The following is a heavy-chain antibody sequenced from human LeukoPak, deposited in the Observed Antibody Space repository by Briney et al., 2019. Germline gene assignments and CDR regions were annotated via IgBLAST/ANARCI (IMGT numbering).Heavy chain of an antibody. CDR1: GGSISSYY. V-gene: IGHV4-59*01. Sequence: PSETPSLTCTVSGGSISSYYWSWIRQPPGKGLEWIGYIYYSGSTNYNPSLKSRVTISVDTSKNQFSLKLSSVTAADTAVYYCAGLGGDYGYYFDYWGQGTLVTASS. D-gene: IGHD4-17*01. CDR2: IYYSGST. J-gene: IGHJ4*02. CDR3: AGLGGDYGYYFDY.